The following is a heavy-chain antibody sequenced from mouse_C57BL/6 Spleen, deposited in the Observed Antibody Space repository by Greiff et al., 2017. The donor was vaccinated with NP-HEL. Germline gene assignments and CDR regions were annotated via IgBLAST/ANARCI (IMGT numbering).Heavy chain of an antibody. J-gene: IGHJ3*01. V-gene: IGHV1-26*01. D-gene: IGHD2-1*01. CDR3: ARGNFAY. Sequence: VQLQQSGPELVKPGASVKISCKASGYTFTDYYMNWVKQSHGKSLEWLGDINPNNGGTSYNQKFKGKATLTVDKSSSTAYMELRSLTSEDSAVYYCARGNFAYWGQGTLVTVSA. CDR1: GYTFTDYY. CDR2: INPNNGGT.